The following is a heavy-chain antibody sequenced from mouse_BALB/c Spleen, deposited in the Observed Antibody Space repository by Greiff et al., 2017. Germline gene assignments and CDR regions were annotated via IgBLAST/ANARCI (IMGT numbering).Heavy chain of an antibody. J-gene: IGHJ3*01. Sequence: EVKLVESGGGLVKPGGSLKLSCAASGFTFSDYYMYWVRQTPEKRLEWVATISDGGSYTYYPDSVKGRFTISRDNAKNNLYLQMSSLKSEDTAMYYCARDQRVYGNYEGFAYWGQGTLVTVSA. CDR2: ISDGGSYT. V-gene: IGHV5-4*02. CDR1: GFTFSDYY. D-gene: IGHD2-1*01. CDR3: ARDQRVYGNYEGFAY.